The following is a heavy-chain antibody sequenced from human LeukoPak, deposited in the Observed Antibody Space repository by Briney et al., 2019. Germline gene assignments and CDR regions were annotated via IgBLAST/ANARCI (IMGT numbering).Heavy chain of an antibody. CDR1: GFTFSSYA. CDR2: ISYDGSNK. D-gene: IGHD5-12*01. CDR3: ASLGGYGYGNY. V-gene: IGHV3-30-3*01. J-gene: IGHJ4*02. Sequence: PGRSLRLSCAASGFTFSSYAMHWVRQAPGKGLEWVAVISYDGSNKYYADSVKGRFTISRDNSKNTLYLQMNSLRAEDTAVYYCASLGGYGYGNYWGQGTLVTASS.